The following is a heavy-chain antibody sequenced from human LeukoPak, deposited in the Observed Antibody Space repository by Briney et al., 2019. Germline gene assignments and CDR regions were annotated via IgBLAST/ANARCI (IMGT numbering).Heavy chain of an antibody. J-gene: IGHJ6*03. Sequence: SETLSLTCSVSGDSISLSFYYWGWIRQPPGKALEWIGSVYYSGTTSYNPSLKSRVTISVDMSKNHFSLRLRSVTAADTAMYYCYGSGSSYYYYYYMDVWGKGTTVTVSS. CDR2: VYYSGTT. V-gene: IGHV4-39*07. CDR3: YGSGSSYYYYYYMDV. CDR1: GDSISLSFYY. D-gene: IGHD3-10*01.